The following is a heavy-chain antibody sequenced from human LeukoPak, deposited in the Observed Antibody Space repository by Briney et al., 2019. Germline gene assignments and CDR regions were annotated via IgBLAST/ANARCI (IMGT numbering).Heavy chain of an antibody. J-gene: IGHJ5*02. D-gene: IGHD1-26*01. CDR3: ARHGKLSASRNWFDP. V-gene: IGHV5-51*01. Sequence: PGESLKISCKASGYSFTSYWIAWVRQMPGKGLEWMGVIYPDDFDTRYSPFFQGQVTISADKSISTAFLQWSSLKASDTAIYYCARHGKLSASRNWFDPWGQGTLVTVSS. CDR2: IYPDDFDT. CDR1: GYSFTSYW.